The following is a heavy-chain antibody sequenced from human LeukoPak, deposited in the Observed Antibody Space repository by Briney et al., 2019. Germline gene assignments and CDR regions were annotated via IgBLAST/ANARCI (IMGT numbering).Heavy chain of an antibody. CDR2: INPNSGGT. V-gene: IGHV1-2*06. J-gene: IGHJ4*02. D-gene: IGHD4/OR15-4a*01. Sequence: ASVKVSCKASGYTFTGYYMHWVRQAPGKGLEWMGRINPNSGGTNYAQKFQGRVTMTRDTSISTAYMELSRLRSDDTAVYYCATEDMVVTSLTFDYWGQGTLVTVSS. CDR1: GYTFTGYY. CDR3: ATEDMVVTSLTFDY.